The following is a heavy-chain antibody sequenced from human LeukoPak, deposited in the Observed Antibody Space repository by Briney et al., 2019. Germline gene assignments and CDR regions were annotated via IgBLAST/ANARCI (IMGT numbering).Heavy chain of an antibody. D-gene: IGHD5-12*01. CDR2: INHSGST. V-gene: IGHV4-34*01. CDR1: GGSFSGYY. Sequence: SETLSLTCAVYGGSFSGYYWSWIRQPPGKGLEWIGEINHSGSTNYNPSLKGRVTISVDTSKNQFSLKLSSVTAADTAVYYCARVGVASFWDYWGQGTLVTVSS. J-gene: IGHJ4*02. CDR3: ARVGVASFWDY.